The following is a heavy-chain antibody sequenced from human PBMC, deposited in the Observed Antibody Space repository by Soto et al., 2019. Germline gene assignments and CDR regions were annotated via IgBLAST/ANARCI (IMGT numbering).Heavy chain of an antibody. D-gene: IGHD4-17*01. CDR3: ARVHLLPRDYGDYSGFDY. V-gene: IGHV3-21*01. CDR1: GFTFDSYS. CDR2: ISSSSYYI. Sequence: EVQLVESGGGLVKPGGSLRLSCAASGFTFDSYSMNWVRQAPGKGLEWVSSISSSSYYIYYADSVKGRFTISRDNAKNSLYLQMNSLRAEDTAVFYCARVHLLPRDYGDYSGFDYWGQGTLVTVSS. J-gene: IGHJ4*02.